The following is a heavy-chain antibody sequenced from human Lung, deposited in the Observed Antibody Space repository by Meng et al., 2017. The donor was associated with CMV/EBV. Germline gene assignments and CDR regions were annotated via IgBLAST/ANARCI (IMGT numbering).Heavy chain of an antibody. CDR3: LRRSGGSV. V-gene: IGHV4-4*03. Sequence: VQWRESGPALVKPPETLSPPCAVSGASITNHNWLAWARQPPGKGLEWIGEIPHRGSSAYNPSLKSRVSMSIDKSKNQFSLKLTSVTAADTAVYHCLRRSGGSVWGQGTLVTVSS. J-gene: IGHJ1*01. CDR1: GASITNHNW. D-gene: IGHD3-10*01. CDR2: IPHRGSS.